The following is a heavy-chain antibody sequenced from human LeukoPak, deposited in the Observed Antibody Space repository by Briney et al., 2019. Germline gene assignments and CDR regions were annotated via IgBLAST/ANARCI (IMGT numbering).Heavy chain of an antibody. J-gene: IGHJ1*01. V-gene: IGHV3-48*04. Sequence: GGSQRLSCAASGFTFSSYSMNWVRQAPGKGLEWVSYISSSSSTIYYADSVKGRFTISRDNAKNSLYLQMNSLRAEDTAVYYCATYSSLNRREFQYWGQGTLLTVSS. CDR3: ATYSSLNRREFQY. CDR1: GFTFSSYS. CDR2: ISSSSSTI. D-gene: IGHD3-22*01.